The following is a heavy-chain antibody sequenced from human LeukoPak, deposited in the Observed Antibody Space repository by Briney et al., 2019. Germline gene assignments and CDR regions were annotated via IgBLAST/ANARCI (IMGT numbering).Heavy chain of an antibody. CDR2: IKQDGSEK. D-gene: IGHD1/OR15-1a*01. V-gene: IGHV3-7*04. Sequence: SGGSLRLSCAASGFTFSSYWMRWVRQAPGKGLEWVASIKQDGSEKYYVDSVRGRFSISRDNAKNSLYLQMNSPRAEDTAVYYCARGTNAAFDIWGQGTMVTVSS. J-gene: IGHJ3*02. CDR1: GFTFSSYW. CDR3: ARGTNAAFDI.